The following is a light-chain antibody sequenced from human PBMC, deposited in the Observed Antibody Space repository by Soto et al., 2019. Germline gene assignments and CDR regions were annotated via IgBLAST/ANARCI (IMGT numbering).Light chain of an antibody. V-gene: IGKV3-20*01. CDR2: GVS. Sequence: EVVLTQSPGTLSLSPGERATLSCRASQSVSGSDLAWYQQEPGQAPRLLISGVSNRATGTPDRFSGSGSGTDFTLTISSLEPEDFAVFYCHQYGISPPTFGPGTKVDIK. CDR1: QSVSGSD. J-gene: IGKJ1*01. CDR3: HQYGISPPT.